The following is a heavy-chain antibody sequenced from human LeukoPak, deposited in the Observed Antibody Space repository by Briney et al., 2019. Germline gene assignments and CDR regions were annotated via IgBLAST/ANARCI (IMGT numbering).Heavy chain of an antibody. CDR1: GYSFTSYW. J-gene: IGHJ6*02. Sequence: GESLKISCKGSGYSFTSYWIGWVRQMPGKGLEWMGIIYPGDSDTRYSPSFQGQVTISADKSISTAYLQWNSVKASDTAMYYCARPSYSRELLYGMDVWGQGTTVTVSS. CDR2: IYPGDSDT. D-gene: IGHD3-10*01. CDR3: ARPSYSRELLYGMDV. V-gene: IGHV5-51*01.